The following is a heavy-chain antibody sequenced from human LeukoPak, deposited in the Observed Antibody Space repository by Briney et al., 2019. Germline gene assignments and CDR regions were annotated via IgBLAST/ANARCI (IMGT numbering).Heavy chain of an antibody. J-gene: IGHJ4*02. CDR1: GYTFTGYY. D-gene: IGHD2-2*01. CDR3: ARGRYCSSTSCIPGDY. CDR2: INPNSGGT. V-gene: IGHV1-2*02. Sequence: ASVKVSCKASGYTFTGYYMHWVRQAPGRGLEWMGWINPNSGGTNYAQKFQGRVTMTRDTSISTAYMELSRLRSDDTAVYYCARGRYCSSTSCIPGDYWGQGTLVTVSS.